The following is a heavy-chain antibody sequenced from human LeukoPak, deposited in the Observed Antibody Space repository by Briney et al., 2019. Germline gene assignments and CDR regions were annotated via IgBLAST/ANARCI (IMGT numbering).Heavy chain of an antibody. CDR3: ARDRLHYGEYEKTLDY. CDR1: GFTFSSYS. CDR2: ISYSSSTI. D-gene: IGHD4-17*01. J-gene: IGHJ4*02. V-gene: IGHV3-48*01. Sequence: PGGSLRLSCAASGFTFSSYSMTWVRQAPGKGLERVSYISYSSSTIYYADSVKGRFTISRDNAKNSLYLQMNSLRVDDTAVYYCARDRLHYGEYEKTLDYWGQGTLVTVSS.